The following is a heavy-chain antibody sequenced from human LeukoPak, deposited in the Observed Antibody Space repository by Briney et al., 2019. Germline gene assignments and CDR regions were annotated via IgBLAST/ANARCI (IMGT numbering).Heavy chain of an antibody. D-gene: IGHD3-10*01. CDR2: INRDGTEK. CDR3: VKVAKYYYGSETYYFFEH. J-gene: IGHJ4*02. Sequence: PGESLRLSCAASGFTFTTYWMSWVRQFPGKGLEWVANINRDGTEKYYVDSVKGRFTISRDNAKNSLYLQMNSLRVEDTAIYYCVKVAKYYYGSETYYFFEHWGQGTPVTASS. CDR1: GFTFTTYW. V-gene: IGHV3-7*01.